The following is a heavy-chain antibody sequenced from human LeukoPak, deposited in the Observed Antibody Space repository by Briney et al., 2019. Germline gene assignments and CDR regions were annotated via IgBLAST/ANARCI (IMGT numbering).Heavy chain of an antibody. CDR3: AGMRRGYSYGLDY. D-gene: IGHD5-18*01. J-gene: IGHJ4*02. CDR2: ISYSGST. Sequence: KSSETLSLTRTVSGGSISRYCWSWIRPPPGKGLEWNGYISYSGSTNYNPSLKSGVTISVDTSKNQFSLKLSSVTAADTAVYYCAGMRRGYSYGLDYRGQGTLVTVSS. V-gene: IGHV4-59*08. CDR1: GGSISRYC.